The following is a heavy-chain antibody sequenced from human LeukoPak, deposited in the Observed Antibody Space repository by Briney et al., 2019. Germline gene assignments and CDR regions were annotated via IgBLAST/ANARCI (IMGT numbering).Heavy chain of an antibody. CDR1: GYTFTGYY. D-gene: IGHD3-10*01. V-gene: IGHV1-2*02. Sequence: VASVTVSCKASGYTFTGYYMHWVRQAPGQGLEWMGWINPNSGGTNYAQKFQGRVTMTRDTSISTAYMELSRLRSDDTAVYYCAREVRYFGLGAFDIWGQGTMVTVSS. CDR3: AREVRYFGLGAFDI. J-gene: IGHJ3*02. CDR2: INPNSGGT.